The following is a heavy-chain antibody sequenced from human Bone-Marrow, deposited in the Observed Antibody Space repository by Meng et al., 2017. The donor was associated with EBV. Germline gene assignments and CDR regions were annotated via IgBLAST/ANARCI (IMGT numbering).Heavy chain of an antibody. V-gene: IGHV4-39*07. CDR1: GGSISSSCYY. J-gene: IGHJ4*02. CDR3: ARAPYDY. Sequence: QLPLMEAVQGLGNPSEPPSLTCTVPGGSISSSCYYWGWIRQPPGKVREWSGSIYYSGSTYYNPSLKSRVTISVDTSKNQFSLKLSSVTAADTAVYYCARAPYDYWGQGTLVTVSS. CDR2: IYYSGST.